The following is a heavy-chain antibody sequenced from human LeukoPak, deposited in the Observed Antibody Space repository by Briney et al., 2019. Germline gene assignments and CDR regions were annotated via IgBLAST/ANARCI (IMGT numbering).Heavy chain of an antibody. Sequence: HSGRSLRLSCAASGFTFSTYSMHWVRQAPGKGLEWVAVISYDGGGKYYADSLKGRFTISRDNSKNTLYLQMNSLRAEDTAVYYCARDYATDTDMVWGQGILVTVSS. J-gene: IGHJ4*02. CDR3: ARDYATDTDMV. CDR1: GFTFSTYS. CDR2: ISYDGGGK. D-gene: IGHD5-18*01. V-gene: IGHV3-30-3*01.